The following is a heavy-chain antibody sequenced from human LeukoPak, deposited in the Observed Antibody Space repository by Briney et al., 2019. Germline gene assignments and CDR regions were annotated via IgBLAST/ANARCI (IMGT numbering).Heavy chain of an antibody. Sequence: ASVKVSCKASGYTFDVYYIHWVRQAPGQGLEWMGIFNPSGGNTNYAQRFQGRVTLTRDTSTTTVYMDLSGLRPEDTAVYYCARGRTATNDFDLWGRGTLLTVSS. CDR2: FNPSGGNT. J-gene: IGHJ2*01. V-gene: IGHV1-46*02. D-gene: IGHD4-17*01. CDR1: GYTFDVYY. CDR3: ARGRTATNDFDL.